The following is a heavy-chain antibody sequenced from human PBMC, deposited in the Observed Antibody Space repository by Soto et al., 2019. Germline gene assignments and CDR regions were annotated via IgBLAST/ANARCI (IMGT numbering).Heavy chain of an antibody. CDR2: IYYGEST. J-gene: IGHJ1*01. V-gene: IGHV4-30-4*01. CDR1: GGSVDSGNHY. CDR3: ARDMGSAVTTRIFEH. Sequence: QVLVQESGPGLVKPSQTLTLSCTVSGGSVDSGNHYWNWIRQPPGKGLEWIGYIYYGESTYYNPSLKSRATISVDTSQSRFSLRLTSVTAADTAVYYCARDMGSAVTTRIFEHWGQGTLVTVPS. D-gene: IGHD4-17*01.